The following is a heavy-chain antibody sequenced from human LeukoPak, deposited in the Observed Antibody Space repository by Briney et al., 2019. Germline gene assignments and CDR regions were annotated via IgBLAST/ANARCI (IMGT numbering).Heavy chain of an antibody. CDR1: GGPFSDYY. Sequence: SETLSLTCAVYGGPFSDYYWSWIRQPPGKGLEWIGSIYYSGSTYYNPSLKSRVTISVDTSKNQFSLKLSSVTAADTAVYYCARVESDILTGYGGWFDPWGQGTLVTVSS. CDR2: IYYSGST. D-gene: IGHD3-9*01. V-gene: IGHV4-34*01. J-gene: IGHJ5*02. CDR3: ARVESDILTGYGGWFDP.